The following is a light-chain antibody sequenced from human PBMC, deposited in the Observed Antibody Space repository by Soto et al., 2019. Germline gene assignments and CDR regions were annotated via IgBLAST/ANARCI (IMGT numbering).Light chain of an antibody. Sequence: SVLTQSPGTLSLSPGERATLSCRGSQSVINNYLAWYQQKPGQAPRLLIYGASNRATGIPDRFSGSGSGTDFTLTISRLEPEDFAVYYCQQYGSSGTLGQGTKVDIK. CDR1: QSVINNY. CDR3: QQYGSSGT. V-gene: IGKV3-20*01. J-gene: IGKJ1*01. CDR2: GAS.